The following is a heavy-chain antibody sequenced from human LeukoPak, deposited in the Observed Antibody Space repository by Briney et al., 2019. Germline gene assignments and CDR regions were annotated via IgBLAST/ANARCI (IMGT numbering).Heavy chain of an antibody. CDR2: IRSKAYGGTT. CDR3: AKPQLLGSSAEYFQH. D-gene: IGHD2-2*01. J-gene: IGHJ1*01. CDR1: GFTFGDYA. V-gene: IGHV3-49*04. Sequence: PGGSLRLSCTASGFTFGDYAMSWVRQAPGKGLEWVGFIRSKAYGGTTEYAASVKGRFTISRDDSKSIAYLQMNSLRAEDTAVYYCAKPQLLGSSAEYFQHWGQGTLVTVSS.